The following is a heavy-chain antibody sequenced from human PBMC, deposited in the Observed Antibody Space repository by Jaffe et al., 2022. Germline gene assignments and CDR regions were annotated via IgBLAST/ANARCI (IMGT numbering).Heavy chain of an antibody. D-gene: IGHD6-13*01. CDR3: ARPHVGQLVQDEYWFFDF. V-gene: IGHV3-11*01. CDR2: ISSRGSNT. CDR1: GFSFIDYY. Sequence: QVQLVESGGGLVKPGESLRLSCTVSGFSFIDYYMAWIRQSPGKGLEWISYISSRGSNTFYADSVKGRFTVSRDNAKNSVHLQLNNLRAEDTAVYYCARPHVGQLVQDEYWFFDFWGRGAVVTVSP. J-gene: IGHJ2*01.